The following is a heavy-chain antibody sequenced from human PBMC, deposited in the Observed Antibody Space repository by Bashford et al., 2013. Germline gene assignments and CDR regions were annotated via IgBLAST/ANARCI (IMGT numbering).Heavy chain of an antibody. D-gene: IGHD1-26*01. Sequence: ASVKVSCKASGYTFTSYAMHWVRQAPGQRLEWMGWINAGNGDTKYSQKFQGRVTITRDTSASTAYMELSSLRSEDTAVYYCACSGSSQYYFDYWGQGTLVTVSS. CDR3: ACSGSSQYYFDY. J-gene: IGHJ4*02. CDR1: GYTFTSYA. CDR2: INAGNGDT. V-gene: IGHV1-3*01.